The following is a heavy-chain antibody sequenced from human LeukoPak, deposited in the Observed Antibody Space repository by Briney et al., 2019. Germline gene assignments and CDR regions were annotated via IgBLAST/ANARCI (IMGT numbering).Heavy chain of an antibody. CDR2: MNPNSGNT. CDR1: GYTFTSYD. J-gene: IGHJ4*02. Sequence: ASVKVSCKASGYTFTSYDINWVRQATGQGLEWMGWMNPNSGNTGYAQKFQGRVTMTRNTSISTAYMELSSLRSEDTAVYYCARGRGQLYYDSSGYYLTWGQGTLVTVSS. CDR3: ARGRGQLYYDSSGYYLT. V-gene: IGHV1-8*01. D-gene: IGHD3-22*01.